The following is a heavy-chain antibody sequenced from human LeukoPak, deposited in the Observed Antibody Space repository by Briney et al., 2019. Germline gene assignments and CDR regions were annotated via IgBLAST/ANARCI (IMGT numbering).Heavy chain of an antibody. CDR1: GFTFSSYA. D-gene: IGHD2-2*01. CDR2: ISYDGSNK. V-gene: IGHV3-30*04. CDR3: ARVISQVCSSTSCFDY. Sequence: GGSLRLSCAASGFTFSSYAMHWVRQAPGKGLEWVAVISYDGSNKYYADSVKGRFTISRDNSKNTLYLQMNSLRAEDTAVYYCARVISQVCSSTSCFDYWGQGTLVTVSS. J-gene: IGHJ4*02.